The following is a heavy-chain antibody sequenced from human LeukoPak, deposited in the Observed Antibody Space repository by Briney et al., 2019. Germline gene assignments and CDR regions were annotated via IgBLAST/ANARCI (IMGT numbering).Heavy chain of an antibody. D-gene: IGHD3-22*01. V-gene: IGHV3-30-3*01. CDR2: ISYDGNNK. CDR3: TSGRPSYSDTSDVDY. Sequence: GGSLRLSCAASGIIFSNYAMHWVRQAPGKGLEWVAVISYDGNNKNYADSVKGRFTISRDNSKNTLYLQMNSLRAEDTAVYYCTSGRPSYSDTSDVDYWGQGTLVTVSS. CDR1: GIIFSNYA. J-gene: IGHJ4*02.